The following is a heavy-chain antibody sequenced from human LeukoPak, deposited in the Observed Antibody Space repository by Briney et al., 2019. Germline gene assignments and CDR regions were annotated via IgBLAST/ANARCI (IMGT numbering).Heavy chain of an antibody. V-gene: IGHV4-59*01. D-gene: IGHD6-19*01. CDR2: IYYSGST. Sequence: KASETLSLTCTVSGGSISSYYWSWIRQPPGKGLEWIGYIYYSGSTNYNPSLKSRVTISLDTSKNQFSLKLSSVTAADTAMYYCARSAGGEVAGHHDAFDIWGQGTMVTVSS. CDR1: GGSISSYY. J-gene: IGHJ3*02. CDR3: ARSAGGEVAGHHDAFDI.